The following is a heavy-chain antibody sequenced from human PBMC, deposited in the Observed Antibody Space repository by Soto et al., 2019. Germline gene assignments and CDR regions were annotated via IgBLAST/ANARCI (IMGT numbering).Heavy chain of an antibody. CDR3: ARGRGATVRYFDY. CDR1: CGSISGYY. D-gene: IGHD1-26*01. V-gene: IGHV4-59*01. CDR2: MYYSGST. J-gene: IGHJ4*02. Sequence: SETLSLTCTVSCGSISGYYWSWIRQPPWKGLEWIGNMYYSGSTNYNSSLKSRVSTSVDTYKNQISLKVTSVTAADTAVYYCARGRGATVRYFDYWGQGPLVTVSS.